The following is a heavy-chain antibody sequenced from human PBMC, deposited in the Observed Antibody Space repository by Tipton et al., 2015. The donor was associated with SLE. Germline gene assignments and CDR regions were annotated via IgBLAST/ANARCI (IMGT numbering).Heavy chain of an antibody. J-gene: IGHJ4*02. V-gene: IGHV4-59*12. CDR2: IYYSGST. D-gene: IGHD3-10*01. CDR3: ARPQIKDGYYFDY. CDR1: GGSISSYY. Sequence: TLSLTCTVSGGSISSYYWSWIRQHPGKGLEWIGYIYYSGSTYYNPSLKSRVTISVDTSKNQFSLKLSSVTAADTAVYYCARPQIKDGYYFDYWGQGTLVTVSS.